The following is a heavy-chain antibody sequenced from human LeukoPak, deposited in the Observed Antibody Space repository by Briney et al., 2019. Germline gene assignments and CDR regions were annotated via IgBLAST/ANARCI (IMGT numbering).Heavy chain of an antibody. CDR3: AKSGSYLEYLQH. CDR2: TYYRSRWHN. V-gene: IGHV6-1*01. D-gene: IGHD1-26*01. J-gene: IGHJ1*01. CDR1: GDSVSGNIAT. Sequence: SQTLSLTCAISGDSVSGNIATWNWIRQSPSRGLEWLGRTYYRSRWHNVYAESVKSRITINPDTSKNQFSLLLNSVAPEDTAVYYCAKSGSYLEYLQHWGQGTPVTVSS.